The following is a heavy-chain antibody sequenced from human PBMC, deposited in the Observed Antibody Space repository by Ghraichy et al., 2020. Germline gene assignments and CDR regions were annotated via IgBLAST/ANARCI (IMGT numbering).Heavy chain of an antibody. D-gene: IGHD6-19*01. CDR3: AKDSSGWYASLSYFYYGMDV. Sequence: GGSLRLSCTASGFTFSNFGMHWVRQAPGKGLEWVALISYDGSKKYYTDSVKGRFTISRDNSKNTLYLQMNSLRGEDTAIYYCAKDSSGWYASLSYFYYGMDVWGQGTTVTVSS. CDR2: ISYDGSKK. CDR1: GFTFSNFG. V-gene: IGHV3-30*18. J-gene: IGHJ6*02.